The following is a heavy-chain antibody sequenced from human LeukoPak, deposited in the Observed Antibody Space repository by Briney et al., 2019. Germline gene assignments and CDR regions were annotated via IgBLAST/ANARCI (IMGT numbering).Heavy chain of an antibody. CDR3: SREGEDDFWSAFDY. Sequence: GGSLRLSCAASGFTFSSFAMHWVRQAPGKGLEWVAVISDDGSNEHYADSLKDRFTISRDNSKNTLYLQMNSLRGEDTAVYYCSREGEDDFWSAFDYWGQGTLVTVSS. CDR1: GFTFSSFA. D-gene: IGHD3-3*01. V-gene: IGHV3-30*01. CDR2: ISDDGSNE. J-gene: IGHJ4*02.